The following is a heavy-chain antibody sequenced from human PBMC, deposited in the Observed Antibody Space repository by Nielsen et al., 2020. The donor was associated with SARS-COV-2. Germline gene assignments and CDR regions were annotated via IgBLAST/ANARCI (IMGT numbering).Heavy chain of an antibody. CDR3: ARHGLLWFGEPHYYMDV. J-gene: IGHJ6*03. Sequence: SETLSPTCPVSGGSISSYYWSWIRQPPGKGLEWIGYIYYSGSTNYNPSLKSRVTISVDTSKNQFSLKLSSVTTADTAVYYCARHGLLWFGEPHYYMDVWGKGPRSPSP. V-gene: IGHV4-59*01. CDR1: GGSISSYY. CDR2: IYYSGST. D-gene: IGHD3-10*01.